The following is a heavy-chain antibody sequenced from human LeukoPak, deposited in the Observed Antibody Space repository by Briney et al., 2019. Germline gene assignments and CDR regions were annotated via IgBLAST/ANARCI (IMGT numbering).Heavy chain of an antibody. V-gene: IGHV1-24*01. CDR3: ATQGVRGVRDAFDI. D-gene: IGHD3-10*01. Sequence: ASVKVSCKVSGYTLTELSMHWVRQAPGKGLEWMGGFDPEDGETIYAQKFQGRVTMTEDTSTDTAYMELSSPRSEDTAVYYCATQGVRGVRDAFDIWGQGTMVTVSS. CDR1: GYTLTELS. CDR2: FDPEDGET. J-gene: IGHJ3*02.